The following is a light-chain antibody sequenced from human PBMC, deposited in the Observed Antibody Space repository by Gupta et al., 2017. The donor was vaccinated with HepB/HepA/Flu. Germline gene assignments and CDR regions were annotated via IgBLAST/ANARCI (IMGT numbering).Light chain of an antibody. V-gene: IGKV1-39*01. CDR3: QQSYSTPRV. CDR1: QSISSY. CDR2: AAS. J-gene: IGKJ4*01. Sequence: GDRVTITCRASQSISSYLNWYQQKPGKAPKLLIYAASSLQSGVPSRFSGSGSGTDLTLTISSLQPEDFATYYCQQSYSTPRVFGGGTKVEIK.